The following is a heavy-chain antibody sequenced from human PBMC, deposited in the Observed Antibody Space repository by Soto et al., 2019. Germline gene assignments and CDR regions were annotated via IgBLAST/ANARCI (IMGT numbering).Heavy chain of an antibody. CDR3: ARRNSTYSWFDP. CDR2: INHSGST. CDR1: GDSVTSHY. Sequence: SETLSLTCSFSGDSVTSHYLTWIRQPPGKGLEWIGEINHSGSTNYNPSLKSRVTISVDTSKNQFSLKLSSVTAADTAVYYCARRNSTYSWFDPWGQGTLVTVSS. J-gene: IGHJ5*02. V-gene: IGHV4-34*01.